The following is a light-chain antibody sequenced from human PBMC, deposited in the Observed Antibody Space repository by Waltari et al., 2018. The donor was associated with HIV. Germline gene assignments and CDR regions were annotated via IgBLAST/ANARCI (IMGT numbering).Light chain of an antibody. Sequence: QSALTQPASVSGSPGQSIPISCTGTSSDIGVYDSVSWYQQPPGKAPKLIIYEVNNRPSGVSNRFSGSKSGNTASLSISGLQAEDEADYHCSSYTTTSFLIFGGGTKLTVL. V-gene: IGLV2-14*01. CDR2: EVN. CDR3: SSYTTTSFLI. CDR1: SSDIGVYDS. J-gene: IGLJ2*01.